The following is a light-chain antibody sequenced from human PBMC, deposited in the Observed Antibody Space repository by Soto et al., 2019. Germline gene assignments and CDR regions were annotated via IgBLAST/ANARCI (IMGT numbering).Light chain of an antibody. CDR1: QDISNY. V-gene: IGKV1-33*01. Sequence: DIQMTQSPSSLSASVGDRVTITCQASQDISNYLNWYQQKPGKAPKLLIYDASNLETGVPSRFSGSRTGTDFTFTISSLQPEDIATYYCQQYDKLPSITFGQGTRLEIK. CDR2: DAS. CDR3: QQYDKLPSIT. J-gene: IGKJ5*01.